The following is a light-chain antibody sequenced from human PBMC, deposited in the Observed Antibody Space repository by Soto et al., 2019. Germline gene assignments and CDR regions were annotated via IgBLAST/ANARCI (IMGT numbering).Light chain of an antibody. CDR3: QSYDSSLSGYV. V-gene: IGLV2-18*02. CDR1: SSDVGSHNR. Sequence: QSVLTQPPSVSGSPGQTVSISCTGSSSDVGSHNRVSWYQQPPGTAPKLMIYEVSNRPSGVPDRFSGSKSGNTASLTISGLQAEDEGDYYCQSYDSSLSGYVFGTGTKLTVL. CDR2: EVS. J-gene: IGLJ1*01.